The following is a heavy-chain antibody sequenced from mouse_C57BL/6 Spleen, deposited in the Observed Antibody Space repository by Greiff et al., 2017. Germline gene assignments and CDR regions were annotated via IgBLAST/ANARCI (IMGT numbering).Heavy chain of an antibody. J-gene: IGHJ3*01. CDR3: ARSPAYESNPAWFAY. Sequence: QVTLKVSGPGILQPSQTLSLTCSFSGSSLSTFGMGVGWLRQPSGKGLEWLAHIWWDDAKYYNPALKSRPTISKATSKNQVFLKIANVDTADTATYYCARSPAYESNPAWFAYWGQGTLGTVSA. D-gene: IGHD2-5*01. CDR1: GSSLSTFGMG. CDR2: IWWDDAK. V-gene: IGHV8-8*01.